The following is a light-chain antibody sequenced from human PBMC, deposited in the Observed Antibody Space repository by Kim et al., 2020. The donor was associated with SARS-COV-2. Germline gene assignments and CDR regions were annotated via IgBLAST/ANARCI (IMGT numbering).Light chain of an antibody. CDR3: QQSYITPFT. CDR1: QSISSQ. J-gene: IGKJ3*01. Sequence: ASVGDRVTITCRTTQSISSQLNWYQQKPGRAPKLLISAASTLQGGVPSRFSGSGSETDFTLTISSLQPEYFATYFCQQSYITPFTFGPGTKVDIK. CDR2: AAS. V-gene: IGKV1-39*01.